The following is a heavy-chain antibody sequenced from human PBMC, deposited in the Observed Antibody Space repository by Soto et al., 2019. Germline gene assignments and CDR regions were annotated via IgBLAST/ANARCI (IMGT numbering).Heavy chain of an antibody. V-gene: IGHV3-23*01. D-gene: IGHD4-17*01. CDR1: GFTFSSYA. J-gene: IGHJ4*02. Sequence: VGSLRLSCAASGFTFSSYAMSWVRQAPGKGLEWVSAISGSGGSTYYADSVKGRFTISRDNSKNTLYLQMNSLRAEDTAVYYCAKPPSVDYVNPEYYFDYWGQGTLVTVSS. CDR3: AKPPSVDYVNPEYYFDY. CDR2: ISGSGGST.